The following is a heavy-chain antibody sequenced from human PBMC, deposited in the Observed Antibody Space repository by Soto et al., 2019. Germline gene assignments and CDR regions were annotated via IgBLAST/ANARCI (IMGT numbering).Heavy chain of an antibody. Sequence: SQTLSLTCAISGDSVSTNRAAWNWIRLSPSRGLEWLGRTYFRSKWYSEYEVSVKSRITIMADVSKNQFSLQLNSVTPEDTGVYFGARQSPYNWNFDYYYGMDFCCQGTTFTVSS. CDR1: GDSVSTNRAA. D-gene: IGHD1-7*01. J-gene: IGHJ6*02. V-gene: IGHV6-1*01. CDR3: ARQSPYNWNFDYYYGMDF. CDR2: TYFRSKWYS.